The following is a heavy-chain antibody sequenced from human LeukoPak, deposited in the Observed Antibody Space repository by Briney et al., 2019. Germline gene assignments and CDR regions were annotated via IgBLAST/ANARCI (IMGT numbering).Heavy chain of an antibody. CDR1: GFTFSSYG. CDR3: ARDLIHAGQYSSSHIFDC. D-gene: IGHD6-13*01. J-gene: IGHJ4*02. Sequence: GGSLRLSCAASGFTFSSYGMHWVRQAPGKGLEWVAVIWYDGSNKYYADSVKGRFTISRDNSKNTLYLQMNSLRAEDTAVYYCARDLIHAGQYSSSHIFDCWGQGTLVTVSS. CDR2: IWYDGSNK. V-gene: IGHV3-33*01.